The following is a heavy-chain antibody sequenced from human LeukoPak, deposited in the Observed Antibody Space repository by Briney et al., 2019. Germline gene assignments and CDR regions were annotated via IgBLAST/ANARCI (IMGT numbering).Heavy chain of an antibody. J-gene: IGHJ3*02. V-gene: IGHV4-59*08. D-gene: IGHD2-2*01. CDR2: IYYSGST. Sequence: SETLSLTCTVSGGSISSYYWSWIRQPPGNGLEWIGYIYYSGSTNYTPSLKSRVTISVDTSKNQFSLKLSSVTAADTAVYYCARRGYCSSTSCYVGAFDIWGQGTMVTVSS. CDR1: GGSISSYY. CDR3: ARRGYCSSTSCYVGAFDI.